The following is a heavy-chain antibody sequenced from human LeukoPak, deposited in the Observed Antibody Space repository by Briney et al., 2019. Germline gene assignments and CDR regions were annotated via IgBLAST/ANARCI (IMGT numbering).Heavy chain of an antibody. J-gene: IGHJ4*02. D-gene: IGHD3-10*01. CDR1: GFTFSSYA. Sequence: GGSLRLFCAASGFTFSSYAMSWVRQAPGKGLEWVSHITGSGNNIYYADSVKGRFTISRDNSKNTLSLQMNSLRAEDTAVFYCAKADGSGNYYNVFDSWGQGTLVTVSS. V-gene: IGHV3-23*01. CDR3: AKADGSGNYYNVFDS. CDR2: ITGSGNNI.